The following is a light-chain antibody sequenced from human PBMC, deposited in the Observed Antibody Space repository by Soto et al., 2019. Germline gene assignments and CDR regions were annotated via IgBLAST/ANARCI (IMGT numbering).Light chain of an antibody. CDR2: DVS. CDR1: SSDVGGYNY. Sequence: QSALTQPASVSGSPGQSITISCTGTSSDVGGYNYVSWYQQHPGKAPKLMIYDVSNRPSGVSNRFSGSNSANTASLTISGLQAEDEADYYCSSYTSSGTRVFGTGTKVTVL. J-gene: IGLJ1*01. V-gene: IGLV2-14*01. CDR3: SSYTSSGTRV.